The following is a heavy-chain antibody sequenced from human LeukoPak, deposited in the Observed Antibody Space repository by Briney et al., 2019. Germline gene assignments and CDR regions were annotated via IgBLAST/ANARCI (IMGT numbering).Heavy chain of an antibody. CDR2: LDPEDGET. D-gene: IGHD1-26*01. J-gene: IGHJ4*02. CDR1: GYTLTELS. V-gene: IGHV1-24*01. Sequence: ASVKVSCKVSGYTLTELSMHWVRQAPGKGLEWMGGLDPEDGETIYAQKFQGRVTMTEDTSTDTAYMELSSLRSEDTAVYYCARNPSGSYYRVIDYWGQGTLVTVSS. CDR3: ARNPSGSYYRVIDY.